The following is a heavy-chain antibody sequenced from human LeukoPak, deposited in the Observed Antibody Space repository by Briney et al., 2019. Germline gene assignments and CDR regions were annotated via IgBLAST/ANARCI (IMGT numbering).Heavy chain of an antibody. CDR2: ISGSGGST. CDR1: GFTFSSYA. D-gene: IGHD3-10*01. J-gene: IGHJ4*02. Sequence: PGGSLRPSCAASGFTFSSYAMSWVRQAPGKGLEWVSAISGSGGSTYYADSVKGRFTISRDNSKNTLYLQMNSLRAEDTAVYYCSKNALGSSLPYYFDYWGQGTLVTVSS. V-gene: IGHV3-23*01. CDR3: SKNALGSSLPYYFDY.